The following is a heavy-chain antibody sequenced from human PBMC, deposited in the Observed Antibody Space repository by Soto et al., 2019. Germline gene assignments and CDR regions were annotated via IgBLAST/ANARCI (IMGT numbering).Heavy chain of an antibody. CDR2: TYYRSKWYN. Sequence: PSQTLSLTCAISGDSVSSNSAAWNWIRQSPSRGLEWLGRTYYRSKWYNDYAVSVKSRITINPDTSKNQFSLQLNSVTPEDTAVYYCARDGPPRGTVTTRTFDYWGQGTLVTVSS. D-gene: IGHD4-17*01. CDR3: ARDGPPRGTVTTRTFDY. CDR1: GDSVSSNSAA. V-gene: IGHV6-1*01. J-gene: IGHJ4*02.